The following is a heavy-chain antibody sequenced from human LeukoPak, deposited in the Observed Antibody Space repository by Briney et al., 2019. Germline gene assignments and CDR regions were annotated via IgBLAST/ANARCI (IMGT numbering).Heavy chain of an antibody. J-gene: IGHJ4*02. CDR3: ARRRRYGSRITSRHDY. Sequence: SETLSLTCTVSGGSISSSDYGSGWIRQPPGKGLEWIGSIFYSGSPHYNPSLKSRVAISVDTSRNQFSLMLSSVTAADTAVYYCARRRRYGSRITSRHDYGGQGTLVTVSS. D-gene: IGHD3-10*01. V-gene: IGHV4-39*01. CDR2: IFYSGSP. CDR1: GGSISSSDYG.